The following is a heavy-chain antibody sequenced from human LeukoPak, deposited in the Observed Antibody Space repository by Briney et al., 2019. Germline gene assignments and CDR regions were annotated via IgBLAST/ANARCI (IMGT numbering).Heavy chain of an antibody. CDR3: ARSHGYSSSYFDY. D-gene: IGHD6-13*01. J-gene: IGHJ4*02. CDR1: GFTFSSYS. Sequence: GGSLRLPCAASGFTFSSYSMNWVRQAPGKGLEWVSSISSSSSYIYYADSVKGRFTISRDNAKNSLYLQMNSLRAEDTAVYYCARSHGYSSSYFDYWGQGTLVTVSS. V-gene: IGHV3-21*01. CDR2: ISSSSSYI.